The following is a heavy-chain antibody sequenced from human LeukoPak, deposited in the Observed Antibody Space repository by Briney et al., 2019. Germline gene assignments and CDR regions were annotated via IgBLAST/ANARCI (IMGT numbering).Heavy chain of an antibody. CDR2: IYYSGST. CDR1: GGSISSGGYY. V-gene: IGHV4-31*03. D-gene: IGHD4-17*01. J-gene: IGHJ3*02. Sequence: SQTLSLTCTVSGGSISSGGYYWSWIRQHPGKGLEWIGYIYYSGSTNYNPSLKSRVTISVDTSKNQFSLKLSSVTAADTAVYYCARHWDYGDYVVRDDAFDIWGQGTMVTVSA. CDR3: ARHWDYGDYVVRDDAFDI.